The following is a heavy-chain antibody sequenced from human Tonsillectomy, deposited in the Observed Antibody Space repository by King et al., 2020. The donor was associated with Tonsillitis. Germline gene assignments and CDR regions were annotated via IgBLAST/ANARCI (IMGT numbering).Heavy chain of an antibody. CDR3: ARRDCSSTSCYFEY. Sequence: VQLVESGAEVKKPGESLRISCKVSGYSFTSYWISWVRQMPGKGLEWMGRIDPSDYYTYYSPSFQGHVTISADKSISTAYLQWSSLKASDTAMYYCARRDCSSTSCYFEYWGQGTLVTVSS. CDR2: IDPSDYYT. CDR1: GYSFTSYW. J-gene: IGHJ4*02. D-gene: IGHD2-2*01. V-gene: IGHV5-10-1*03.